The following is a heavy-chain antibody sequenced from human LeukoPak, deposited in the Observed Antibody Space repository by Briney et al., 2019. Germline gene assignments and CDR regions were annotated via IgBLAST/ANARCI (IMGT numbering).Heavy chain of an antibody. V-gene: IGHV4-59*08. D-gene: IGHD4-23*01. CDR2: IYYSGSGST. J-gene: IGHJ4*02. CDR3: ARRDGHGGSFDY. CDR1: GGSISSYY. Sequence: PSETLSLTCTVSGGSISSYYWSWTRQPPGKGLEWIGYIYYSGSGSTNYNPSLKSRVSISVDTSKNHFSLKLSSVTAADTAVYYCARRDGHGGSFDYWGQGTLVTVSS.